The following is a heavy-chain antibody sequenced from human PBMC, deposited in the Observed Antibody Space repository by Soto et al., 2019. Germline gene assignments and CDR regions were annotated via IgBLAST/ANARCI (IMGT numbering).Heavy chain of an antibody. CDR1: GYTFTSYA. CDR2: INAGNGET. CDR3: ATRLWIFGVVDYFDY. J-gene: IGHJ4*02. Sequence: GASVKVSCKASGYTFTSYAMHWVRQAPGQRLEWMGWINAGNGETIYAQKFQGRVTMTEDTSTDTAYMELSSLRSEDTAVYYCATRLWIFGVVDYFDYWGQGTLVTVSS. V-gene: IGHV1-3*01. D-gene: IGHD3-3*01.